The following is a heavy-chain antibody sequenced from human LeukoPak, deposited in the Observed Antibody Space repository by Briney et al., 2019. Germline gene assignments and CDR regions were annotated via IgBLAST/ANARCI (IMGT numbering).Heavy chain of an antibody. V-gene: IGHV1-69*13. CDR3: ARDLRGSGSGEGWYFDY. D-gene: IGHD3-10*01. Sequence: ASVKVSCKASGGTFSSYAISWVRQAPGQGLEWMGGIIPIFGTANYAQKFQGRVTITADESTSTAYMELSSLRCEDTAVYYCARDLRGSGSGEGWYFDYWGQGTLVTVSS. J-gene: IGHJ4*02. CDR1: GGTFSSYA. CDR2: IIPIFGTA.